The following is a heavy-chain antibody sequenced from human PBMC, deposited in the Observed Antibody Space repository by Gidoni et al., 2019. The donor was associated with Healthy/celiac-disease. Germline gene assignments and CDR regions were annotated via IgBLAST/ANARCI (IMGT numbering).Heavy chain of an antibody. Sequence: QVQLQQWGAGLLKPSETLSLTCAVYGGSFSGYYWSWIRQPPGKGLEWIGEINHSGSTNYNPSLKSRVTISVDTSKHQCSLKLSSVTAADTAVYYCARGVCSGGSCYLGYYYYGMDVWGQGTTVTVSS. J-gene: IGHJ6*02. D-gene: IGHD2-15*01. CDR3: ARGVCSGGSCYLGYYYYGMDV. CDR1: GGSFSGYY. CDR2: INHSGST. V-gene: IGHV4-34*01.